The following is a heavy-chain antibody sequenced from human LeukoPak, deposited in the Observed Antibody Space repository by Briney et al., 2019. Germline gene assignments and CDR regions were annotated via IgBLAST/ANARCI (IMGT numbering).Heavy chain of an antibody. V-gene: IGHV4-59*11. J-gene: IGHJ6*02. CDR2: IHYTGKP. CDR1: GGSISGHY. CDR3: ARFGVDYDMDV. D-gene: IGHD3-16*01. Sequence: TSETLSLTCSVSGGSISGHYWTWIRQPPGKGLEWIGQIHYTGKPDYNPSLKSRITISEDTSKNQVSLQVSSVTAADSAIYYCARFGVDYDMDVWGHGTTVTVFS.